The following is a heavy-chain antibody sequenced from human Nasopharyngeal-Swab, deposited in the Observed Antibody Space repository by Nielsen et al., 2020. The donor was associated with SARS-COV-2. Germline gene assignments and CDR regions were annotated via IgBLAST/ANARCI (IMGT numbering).Heavy chain of an antibody. J-gene: IGHJ4*02. CDR3: TRDTPAMFAY. Sequence: GESLKISCAASGFTFSISAMSWVRQAPGKGLEWVSAISSTGDYIYYAASVKGRFTISRDNAKNSLYLQMNSLRDEDTAVYYCTRDTPAMFAYWGQGTLVTVSS. CDR2: ISSTGDYI. V-gene: IGHV3-21*01. CDR1: GFTFSISA.